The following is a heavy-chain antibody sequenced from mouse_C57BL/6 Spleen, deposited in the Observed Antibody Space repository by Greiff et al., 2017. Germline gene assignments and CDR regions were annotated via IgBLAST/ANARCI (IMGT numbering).Heavy chain of an antibody. CDR1: GFNIKDYY. CDR3: ALITTVVPYYFDY. D-gene: IGHD1-1*01. Sequence: VQLKESGAELVKPGASVKLSCTASGFNIKDYYMHWVKQRTEQGLEWIGRIDPEDGETKYAPKFQGKATITADTSSNTAYLQLSSLTSEDTAVYYCALITTVVPYYFDYWGQGTTLTVSS. CDR2: IDPEDGET. J-gene: IGHJ2*01. V-gene: IGHV14-2*01.